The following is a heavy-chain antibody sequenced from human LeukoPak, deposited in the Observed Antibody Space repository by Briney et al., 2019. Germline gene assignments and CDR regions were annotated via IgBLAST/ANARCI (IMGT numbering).Heavy chain of an antibody. D-gene: IGHD4-17*01. J-gene: IGHJ5*02. V-gene: IGHV4-31*03. CDR2: IYYSGST. CDR3: ARPSTTADYAPVGWFDP. CDR1: GGSIGSGGYY. Sequence: SETLSLTCTVSGGSIGSGGYYWSWIRQHPGKGLEWIGYIYYSGSTYYNPSLKSRVTISVDTSKNQFSLKLSSVTAADTAVYYCARPSTTADYAPVGWFDPWGQGTLVTVSS.